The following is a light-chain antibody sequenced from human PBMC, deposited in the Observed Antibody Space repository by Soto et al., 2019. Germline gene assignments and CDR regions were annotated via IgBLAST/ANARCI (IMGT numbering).Light chain of an antibody. CDR1: SSDVGAYNY. V-gene: IGLV2-14*01. CDR2: DVS. Sequence: QSALTQPASVSGSPGQSITISCTGTSSDVGAYNYVAWYQQHPGKAPKLMIYDVSNRPSGVSNRFSGSKSGNTASLTISGLQAEDEADYYCSSYTSCSTLYVFGTGTKLTVL. J-gene: IGLJ1*01. CDR3: SSYTSCSTLYV.